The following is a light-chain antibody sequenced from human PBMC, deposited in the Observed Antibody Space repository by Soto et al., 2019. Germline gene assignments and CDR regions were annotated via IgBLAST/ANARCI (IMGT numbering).Light chain of an antibody. CDR1: QSVTTQ. CDR3: QQYGGSTRT. J-gene: IGKJ1*01. Sequence: VLTQSPGTLSLSPGETATLSCRASQSVTTQLAWYQQKRGRAPRLIIHGASRRATGIPDRISGSGSGTDFTLTISRVEPEDVAVYYCQQYGGSTRTFGQGTKV. CDR2: GAS. V-gene: IGKV3-20*01.